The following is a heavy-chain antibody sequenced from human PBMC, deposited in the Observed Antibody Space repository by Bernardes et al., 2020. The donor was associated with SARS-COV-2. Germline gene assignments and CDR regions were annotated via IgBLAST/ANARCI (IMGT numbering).Heavy chain of an antibody. Sequence: ASMKVSCKASGYTFTGYYMHWVRQAPGQGLEWMGWINPNSGGTNYAQKFQGWVTMTRDTSISTAYMELSRLRSDDTAVYYCARAKATKHYYYYGMDVWGQGTTVTVSS. CDR1: GYTFTGYY. CDR3: ARAKATKHYYYYGMDV. V-gene: IGHV1-2*04. CDR2: INPNSGGT. D-gene: IGHD1-1*01. J-gene: IGHJ6*02.